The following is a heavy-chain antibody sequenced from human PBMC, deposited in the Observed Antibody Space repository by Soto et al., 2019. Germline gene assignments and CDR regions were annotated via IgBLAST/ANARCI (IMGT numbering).Heavy chain of an antibody. CDR2: IYYSGAT. D-gene: IGHD3-22*01. CDR3: ASGYYFDY. Sequence: SETLSLTCTVSGDSISSSYWSWIRQPPGTGPEWIAYIYYSGATNYNPSLSSRVTISVDTSKNQFSLRLSSVTAADTAVYYCASGYYFDYLGQGTLVTVSS. CDR1: GDSISSSY. J-gene: IGHJ4*02. V-gene: IGHV4-59*01.